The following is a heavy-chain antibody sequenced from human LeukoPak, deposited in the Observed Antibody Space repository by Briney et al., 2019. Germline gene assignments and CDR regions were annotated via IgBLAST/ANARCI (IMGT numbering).Heavy chain of an antibody. V-gene: IGHV4-59*01. J-gene: IGHJ3*02. CDR3: ARDKGLHAFEI. Sequence: SETLSLTCTVSGGSISSYYWSWIRQPPGKGLEWIGYIYYSGSTNYNPSLKSRVTISVDTSKNQFSLKLSSVTAADTAVYYCARDKGLHAFEIWGQGTMVTVSS. D-gene: IGHD4-11*01. CDR1: GGSISSYY. CDR2: IYYSGST.